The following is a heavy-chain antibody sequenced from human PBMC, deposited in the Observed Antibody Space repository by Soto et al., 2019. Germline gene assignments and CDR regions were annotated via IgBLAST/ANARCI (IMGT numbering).Heavy chain of an antibody. D-gene: IGHD3-22*01. J-gene: IGHJ6*02. CDR2: IIPIFGTA. Sequence: ASVKVSFKASGGTFSSYAISWVRQAPGQGLEWMGGIIPIFGTANYAQKFQGRVTITADESTSTAYMELSSLRSEDTAVYYCARGQIHYYDSSGYSSHKYYYYGMDVWGQGTTVTVSS. V-gene: IGHV1-69*13. CDR3: ARGQIHYYDSSGYSSHKYYYYGMDV. CDR1: GGTFSSYA.